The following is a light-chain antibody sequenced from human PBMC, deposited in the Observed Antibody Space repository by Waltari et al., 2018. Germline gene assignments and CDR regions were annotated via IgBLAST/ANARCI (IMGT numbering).Light chain of an antibody. J-gene: IGKJ4*01. CDR2: TAS. Sequence: DIQMTQSPSSLSASVGDKVTITCRASQDISNALAWYQQKPGKAPKLLIYTASSLQSGVPSMFSGSGSGTDFTLTISSLQPEDFAVYYCQQRKSYPLTFGGGTKVEIK. V-gene: IGKV1-17*01. CDR1: QDISNA. CDR3: QQRKSYPLT.